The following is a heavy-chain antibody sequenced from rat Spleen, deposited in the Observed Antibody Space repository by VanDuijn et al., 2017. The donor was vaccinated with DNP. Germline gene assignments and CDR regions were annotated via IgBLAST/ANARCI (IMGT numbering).Heavy chain of an antibody. J-gene: IGHJ4*01. CDR1: GFTFSTYW. D-gene: IGHD1-1*01. CDR2: INPDGGST. Sequence: EVQLVETGGGLVQPGRSLKLSCVASGFTFSTYWMFWIRQAPGVGLEWVASINPDGGSTYYPDSVKGRFTISRDNAENTMYLQMSSLRSEDTATYYCAKDKWFYAMDAWGQGTSVTVSS. V-gene: IGHV5-58*01. CDR3: AKDKWFYAMDA.